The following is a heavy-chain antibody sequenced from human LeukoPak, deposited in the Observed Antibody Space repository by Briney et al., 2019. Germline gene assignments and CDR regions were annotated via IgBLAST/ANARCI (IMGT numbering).Heavy chain of an antibody. J-gene: IGHJ3*02. CDR1: GYTFIGYY. D-gene: IGHD3-22*01. CDR2: IIPIFGTA. V-gene: IGHV1-69*13. Sequence: GASVKVSCKASGYTFIGYYMHWVRQAPGQGLEWMGGIIPIFGTANYAQKFQGRVTITADESTSTAYMELSSLRSEDTAVYYCARGVDYYDSSGYYYVGDAFDIWGQGTMVTVSS. CDR3: ARGVDYYDSSGYYYVGDAFDI.